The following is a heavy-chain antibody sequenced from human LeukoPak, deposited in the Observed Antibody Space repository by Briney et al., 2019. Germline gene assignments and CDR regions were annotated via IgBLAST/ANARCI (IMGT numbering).Heavy chain of an antibody. CDR2: ISAYNGNT. Sequence: ASVKVSCKASGYTFTSYGISWVRQAPGQGLEWMGWISAYNGNTNYAQKLQGRVTMTTDTSTSTAYMELRSLRSEDTAVYYCARAGGSYSIYPPGFDYWGQGTLVTVSS. J-gene: IGHJ4*02. V-gene: IGHV1-18*01. D-gene: IGHD1-26*01. CDR1: GYTFTSYG. CDR3: ARAGGSYSIYPPGFDY.